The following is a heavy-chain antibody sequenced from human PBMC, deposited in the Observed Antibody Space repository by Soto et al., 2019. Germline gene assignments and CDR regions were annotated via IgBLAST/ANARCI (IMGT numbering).Heavy chain of an antibody. CDR3: ARVGATPYYYYGMDV. CDR1: GYTFTRSG. V-gene: IGHV1-18*01. J-gene: IGHJ6*02. CDR2: ISSYNGDT. Sequence: ASVKVSCKASGYTFTRSGISWVRQAPGQGPEWMGWISSYNGDTNYAQTFQGRATMTTDTSTSTAYMELRGLRSDDTAVYYCARVGATPYYYYGMDVWGQGTSVTVSS. D-gene: IGHD1-26*01.